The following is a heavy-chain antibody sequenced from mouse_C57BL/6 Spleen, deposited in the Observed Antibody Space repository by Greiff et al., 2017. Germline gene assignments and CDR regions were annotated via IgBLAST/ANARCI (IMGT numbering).Heavy chain of an antibody. J-gene: IGHJ1*03. CDR1: GYTFTSYW. CDR3: ARPYGSSPYWYFDV. D-gene: IGHD1-1*01. Sequence: QVQLQQSGAELVKPGASVKLSCKASGYTFTSYWMHWVKQRPGQGLEWIGMIHPNSGSTNYNEKFKSKATLTVDKSSSTAYMQLSSLTSEDSAVYYCARPYGSSPYWYFDVWGTGTTVTVSS. V-gene: IGHV1-64*01. CDR2: IHPNSGST.